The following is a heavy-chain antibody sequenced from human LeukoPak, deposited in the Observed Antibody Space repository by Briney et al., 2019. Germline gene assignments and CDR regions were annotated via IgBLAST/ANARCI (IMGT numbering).Heavy chain of an antibody. D-gene: IGHD1-26*01. Sequence: SETLSLTCTVSGGSIGSKSYCWGWIRQPPGKGLEWIGNVDYSGTTTYNPSLKSRVTISVDTSKNQFSLELRSVTAADTAVFYCARLVGTTAAVYFNTYFDYWGQGALITVSS. V-gene: IGHV4-39*01. CDR1: GGSIGSKSYC. J-gene: IGHJ4*02. CDR3: ARLVGTTAAVYFNTYFDY. CDR2: VDYSGTT.